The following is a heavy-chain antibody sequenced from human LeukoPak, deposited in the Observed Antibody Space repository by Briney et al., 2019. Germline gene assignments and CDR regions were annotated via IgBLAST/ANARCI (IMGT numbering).Heavy chain of an antibody. V-gene: IGHV3-21*01. CDR3: AIAPHNDAFDI. Sequence: GGSLRLSCAASGFTFNSYSMNWVRQAPGKGLEWVSSISISNGYIYYADSVKGRFTISRDKAKNSIYMQMNRQRAEDTGVNYCAIAPHNDAFDIWGQGTMVTVSS. J-gene: IGHJ3*02. CDR1: GFTFNSYS. CDR2: ISISNGYI.